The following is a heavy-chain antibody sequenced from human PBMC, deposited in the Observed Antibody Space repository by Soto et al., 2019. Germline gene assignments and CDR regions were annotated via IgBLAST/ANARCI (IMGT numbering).Heavy chain of an antibody. CDR1: GFTFSSYG. D-gene: IGHD4-17*01. CDR3: AKEGSGVTSWGDYSYGMDV. J-gene: IGHJ6*02. CDR2: ISYDGSNK. Sequence: QVQLVESGGGVVQPGRSLRLSCAASGFTFSSYGMHWVRQAPGKGLEWVAVISYDGSNKYYADSVKGRFTISRDNSKNTLYLQRNSLRDEDTAVYCCAKEGSGVTSWGDYSYGMDVWGQGTTVTVSS. V-gene: IGHV3-30*18.